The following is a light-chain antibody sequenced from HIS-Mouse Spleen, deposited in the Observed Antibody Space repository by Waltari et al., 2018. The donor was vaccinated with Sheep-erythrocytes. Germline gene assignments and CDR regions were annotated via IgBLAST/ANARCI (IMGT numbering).Light chain of an antibody. CDR2: QDS. CDR3: QAWDSSTGVV. V-gene: IGLV3-1*01. J-gene: IGLJ2*01. CDR1: KLGDKY. Sequence: SYELTQPPSVSVSPGQTASITCSGDKLGDKYACWYQQKPGQSPVLVIYQDSKRPSGIPERFSGSNSGNTANRTISGTQAMDEADYYCQAWDSSTGVVFGGGTKLTVL.